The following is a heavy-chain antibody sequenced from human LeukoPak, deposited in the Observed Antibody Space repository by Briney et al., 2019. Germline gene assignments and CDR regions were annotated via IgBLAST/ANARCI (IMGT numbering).Heavy chain of an antibody. CDR1: GFTFSSYE. CDR3: AGRYFDWLSKAEYFQH. CDR2: ISSSGSTI. V-gene: IGHV3-48*03. Sequence: GGSLRLSCAASGFTFSSYEMNWVRQAPGKGLEWVSYISSSGSTIYYADSVKGRFTISRDNAKNSLYLRMNSLRAEDTAVYYCAGRYFDWLSKAEYFQHWGQGTLVTVSS. J-gene: IGHJ1*01. D-gene: IGHD3-9*01.